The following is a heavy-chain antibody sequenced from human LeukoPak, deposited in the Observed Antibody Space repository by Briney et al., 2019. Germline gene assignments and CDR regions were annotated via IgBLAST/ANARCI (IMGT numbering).Heavy chain of an antibody. CDR2: INWNGGST. V-gene: IGHV3-20*04. Sequence: GGSLRLSCAASGFTFSSYAMSWVRQAPGKGLEWVSGINWNGGSTGYADSVKGRFTISRDNAKNSLYLQMNSLRAEDTALYYCARGGDCVLSYFDYWGQGTLVTVSS. CDR3: ARGGDCVLSYFDY. D-gene: IGHD2-21*02. CDR1: GFTFSSYA. J-gene: IGHJ4*02.